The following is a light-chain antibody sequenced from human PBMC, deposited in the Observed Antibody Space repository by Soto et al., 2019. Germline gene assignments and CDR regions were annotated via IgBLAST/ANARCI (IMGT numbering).Light chain of an antibody. CDR1: QSINTN. CDR2: GAY. CDR3: QQYHNWPPIT. V-gene: IGKV3D-15*01. Sequence: EIVMTRSPANLSLSPGETATLSCRARQSINTNLAWYQQKLGQAPRLIIYGAYTRATGIPARFSGSGSGTEFTLTISSLQSEDFAVYYCQQYHNWPPITCGQGTRLEIK. J-gene: IGKJ5*01.